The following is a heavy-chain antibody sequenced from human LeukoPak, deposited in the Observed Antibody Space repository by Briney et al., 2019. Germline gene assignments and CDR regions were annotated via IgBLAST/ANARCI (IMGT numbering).Heavy chain of an antibody. CDR3: AKDGYVSWAYQLSHFDY. Sequence: GGSLRLSCAASAFTFSSYTMSWVRQAPGKGLEGVSAISNSGGSTYYADSVKGRFTISRDNSKNTLYLQMNSLRAEDTAVYYCAKDGYVSWAYQLSHFDYWGQGTLVTVSS. CDR1: AFTFSSYT. D-gene: IGHD2-2*03. J-gene: IGHJ4*02. V-gene: IGHV3-23*01. CDR2: ISNSGGST.